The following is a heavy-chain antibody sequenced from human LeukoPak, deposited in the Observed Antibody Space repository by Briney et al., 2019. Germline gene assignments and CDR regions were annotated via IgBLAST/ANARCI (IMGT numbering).Heavy chain of an antibody. J-gene: IGHJ6*03. D-gene: IGHD4-17*01. Sequence: GGSLRLSCAASGFTFSSYNMNWVRQAPGKGPEWVSSITSSSSYIYYADSVKGRFTISRDNAKNSLYLQMDSLRAEDTAVYYCARDYGDRDYYYYYYMDVWGKGTTVTVSS. CDR1: GFTFSSYN. CDR2: ITSSSSYI. CDR3: ARDYGDRDYYYYYYMDV. V-gene: IGHV3-21*06.